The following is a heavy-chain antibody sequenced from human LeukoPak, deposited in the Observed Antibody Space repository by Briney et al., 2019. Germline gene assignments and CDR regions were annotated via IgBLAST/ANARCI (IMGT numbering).Heavy chain of an antibody. V-gene: IGHV4-38-2*02. CDR3: AKSRSGIAVAGRWSEDYDAFDI. Sequence: PSETLSLTCTVSGYSISSGHYWAWIRQSPEKGLECIATMFHSGSTYYNPSLKSRVTTSVDTSKNEFSLNLSSVTAADTAVYYCAKSRSGIAVAGRWSEDYDAFDIWGQGTMVTVSS. D-gene: IGHD6-19*01. J-gene: IGHJ3*02. CDR1: GYSISSGHY. CDR2: MFHSGST.